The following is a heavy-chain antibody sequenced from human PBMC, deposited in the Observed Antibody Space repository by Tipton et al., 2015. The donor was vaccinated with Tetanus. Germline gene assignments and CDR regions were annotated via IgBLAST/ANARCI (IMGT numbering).Heavy chain of an antibody. D-gene: IGHD2-21*02. CDR2: VYYSGNT. CDR1: GGSISSRNYY. Sequence: TLSLTCSVSGGSISSRNYYWGWIRQPPGKGLEFIGRVYYSGNTYYNPSLKSRVTISVDTSKNQFSLNLNSVTAADTAVYYCARSKGVRLNAFDLWGQGTLVIVSS. J-gene: IGHJ3*01. CDR3: ARSKGVRLNAFDL. V-gene: IGHV4-39*07.